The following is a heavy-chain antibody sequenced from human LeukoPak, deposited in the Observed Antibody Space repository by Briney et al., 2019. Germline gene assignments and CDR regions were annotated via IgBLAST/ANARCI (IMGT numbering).Heavy chain of an antibody. J-gene: IGHJ3*02. D-gene: IGHD3-22*01. CDR1: GYTLTELS. V-gene: IGHV1-24*01. CDR3: ARGSLGYYDSRPLPPRI. CDR2: FDPEDGET. Sequence: ASVKVSCKVSGYTLTELSMHWVRQAPGKGLEWMGGFDPEDGETIYAQKFQGRVTMTEDTSTDTAYMELSSLRSEDTAVYYCARGSLGYYDSRPLPPRIWGQGTMVTVSS.